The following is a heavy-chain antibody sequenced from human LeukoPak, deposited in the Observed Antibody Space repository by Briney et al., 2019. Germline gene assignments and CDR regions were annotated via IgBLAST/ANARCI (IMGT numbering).Heavy chain of an antibody. J-gene: IGHJ4*02. D-gene: IGHD4-23*01. CDR3: ARVHTVVGLVFDY. CDR2: IKQEGSEK. CDR1: GFTSSVFW. Sequence: RGSLRLSCAASGFTSSVFWMKWVREAPEKGRGWVASIKQEGSEKYYGDSVKGRISISMDNAKSSLHLQMNSQRAEHTAVYYCARVHTVVGLVFDYWGQGILVTVSS. V-gene: IGHV3-7*01.